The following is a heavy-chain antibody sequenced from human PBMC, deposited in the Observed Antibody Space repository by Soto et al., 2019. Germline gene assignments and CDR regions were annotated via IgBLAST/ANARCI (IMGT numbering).Heavy chain of an antibody. Sequence: SETLSLTCTVSGGSISSSIYYWGWIRQPPGKGLEWIGSIYYSGSTYYNPSLKSRVTISVDTSKNQFSLKLSSVTAADTAVYYCARLRGSSSWKTYYCYGMDVWGQGTTVTVSS. CDR1: GGSISSSIYY. CDR3: ARLRGSSSWKTYYCYGMDV. CDR2: IYYSGST. V-gene: IGHV4-39*01. J-gene: IGHJ6*02. D-gene: IGHD6-13*01.